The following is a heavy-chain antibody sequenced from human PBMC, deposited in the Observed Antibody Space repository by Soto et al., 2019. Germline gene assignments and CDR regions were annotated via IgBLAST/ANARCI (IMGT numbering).Heavy chain of an antibody. D-gene: IGHD6-13*01. CDR2: ISGSGGST. CDR3: TYSTNRHYYYGMDV. J-gene: IGHJ6*02. CDR1: GFTFSSYA. V-gene: IGHV3-23*01. Sequence: GGSLRLSCAASGFTFSSYAMSWVRQAPGKGLEWVSAISGSGGSTYYADSVKGRFTISRDNSKNTLYLQMNSLRAEDTAVYYCTYSTNRHYYYGMDVWGQGTTVTVSS.